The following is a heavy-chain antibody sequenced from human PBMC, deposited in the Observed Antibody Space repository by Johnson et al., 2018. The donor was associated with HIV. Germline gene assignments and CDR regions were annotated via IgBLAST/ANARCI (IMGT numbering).Heavy chain of an antibody. CDR1: GFTFDDYG. CDR3: AKGFFELDDAFDI. J-gene: IGHJ3*02. Sequence: VQLVESGGGVVRPGGSLRLSCAASGFTFDDYGMSWVRQAPGKGLEWVSGINWNGGSTGYADSVKGRFTISRDNSKNTLYLQMNSLRAEDTAVYYCAKGFFELDDAFDIWGQGTMVTVSS. CDR2: INWNGGST. D-gene: IGHD3/OR15-3a*01. V-gene: IGHV3-20*04.